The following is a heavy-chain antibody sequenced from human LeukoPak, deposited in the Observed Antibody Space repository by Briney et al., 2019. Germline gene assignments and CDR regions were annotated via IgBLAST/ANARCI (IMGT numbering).Heavy chain of an antibody. CDR1: GFTFSSYW. V-gene: IGHV3-7*01. CDR3: ARSIYYYDSPMGAFDI. Sequence: GGSLRLSCAASGFTFSSYWMSWVRQAPGKGLEWVANIKQDGSEKYYVDSVKGRFTISRDNAKNSLYLKMNSLRAEDTAVYYCARSIYYYDSPMGAFDIWGQGTMVTVSS. D-gene: IGHD3-22*01. J-gene: IGHJ3*02. CDR2: IKQDGSEK.